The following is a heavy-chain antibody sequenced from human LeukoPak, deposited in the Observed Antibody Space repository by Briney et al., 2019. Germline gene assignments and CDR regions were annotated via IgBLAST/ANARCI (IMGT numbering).Heavy chain of an antibody. CDR1: GYSISNGYY. CDR3: ARLGVIGRTFDY. D-gene: IGHD2-21*01. Sequence: SEPLSLTCNVSGYSISNGYYWGWIRPPPGKGLEWTATISHSGNTYYNPSLKSRVIISMDTSKNRFSLRLNSVTAADTAAYYCARLGVIGRTFDYWGQGTLVTVSS. V-gene: IGHV4-38-2*02. CDR2: ISHSGNT. J-gene: IGHJ4*02.